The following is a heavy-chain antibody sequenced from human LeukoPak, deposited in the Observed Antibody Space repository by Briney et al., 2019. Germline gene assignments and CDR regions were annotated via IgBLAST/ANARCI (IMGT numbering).Heavy chain of an antibody. CDR1: GGSISSYY. Sequence: SETLSLTCTVSGGSISSYYWSWIRQPPGKGLEWIGYIYYSGSTNYNPSLKSRVTISVDTSKNQFSLKLSSVTAADTAVYYCARDPGGENWFDPWGQGTLVTVSS. J-gene: IGHJ5*02. CDR2: IYYSGST. V-gene: IGHV4-59*01. D-gene: IGHD6-25*01. CDR3: ARDPGGENWFDP.